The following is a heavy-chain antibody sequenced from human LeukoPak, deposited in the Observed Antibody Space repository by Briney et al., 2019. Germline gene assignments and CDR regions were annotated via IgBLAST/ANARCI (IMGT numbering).Heavy chain of an antibody. CDR3: AREGLSGDYDY. CDR2: IKHSGST. J-gene: IGHJ4*02. CDR1: GGSLSGYY. Sequence: SETLSITCAVYGGSLSGYYWSWIRQPPGKGLEWIGEIKHSGSTNYNPSLKSRATISVDTSKNQFSLKLSSVTAADTAVYYCAREGLSGDYDYWGQGTPVTVSS. D-gene: IGHD4-17*01. V-gene: IGHV4-34*01.